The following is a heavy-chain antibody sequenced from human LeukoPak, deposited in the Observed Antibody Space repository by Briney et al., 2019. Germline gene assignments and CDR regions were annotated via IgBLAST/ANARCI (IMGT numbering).Heavy chain of an antibody. Sequence: GAALEISCKGSGSNFTSYWIGRGRQVPGKGEEGMGIIYPGDSDTRYSPSFQGQVTISAAKSISTAYLQWSSLKASDTAMYYCARLSGEGSSSIVDYWGQGTLVTVSS. J-gene: IGHJ4*02. D-gene: IGHD6-6*01. V-gene: IGHV5-51*01. CDR1: GSNFTSYW. CDR2: IYPGDSDT. CDR3: ARLSGEGSSSIVDY.